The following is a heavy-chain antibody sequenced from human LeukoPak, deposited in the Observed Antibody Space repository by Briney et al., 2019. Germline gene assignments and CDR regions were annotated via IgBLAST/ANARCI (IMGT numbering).Heavy chain of an antibody. CDR1: GGSITSYY. V-gene: IGHV4-59*01. CDR2: IYYSGST. D-gene: IGHD6-13*01. CDR3: ARGGGISHYYYYRDV. Sequence: KSSETLSLTCTVSGGSITSYYWSWIRQPPRQGLEWVGYIYYSGSTNYNPSLKRRVTISVDTYKNQFSLKLSSVTAADTAVYYCARGGGISHYYYYRDVWGKGTTVTI. J-gene: IGHJ6*03.